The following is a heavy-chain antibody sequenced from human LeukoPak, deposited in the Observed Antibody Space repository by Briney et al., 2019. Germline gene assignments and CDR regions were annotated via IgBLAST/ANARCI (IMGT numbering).Heavy chain of an antibody. J-gene: IGHJ5*02. D-gene: IGHD2-21*02. V-gene: IGHV3-64*01. CDR3: ARDVGYCGGDCYPNWFDP. CDR2: ISSNGGST. Sequence: GGSLRLSCAASGFTFSSYAMHWVRQAPGKGLEYVSAISSNGGSTYYANSVKGRFTISRDNSKNTLYLQMGSLRAEDMAVYYCARDVGYCGGDCYPNWFDPWGQGTLVTVSS. CDR1: GFTFSSYA.